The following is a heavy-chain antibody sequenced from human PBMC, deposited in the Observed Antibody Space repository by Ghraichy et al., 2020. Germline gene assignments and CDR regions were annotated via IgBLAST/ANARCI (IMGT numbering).Heavy chain of an antibody. D-gene: IGHD2-15*01. CDR3: ARVIWYCSGGSCYSWFDP. V-gene: IGHV3-13*01. CDR1: GFTFSSYD. CDR2: IGTAGDT. J-gene: IGHJ5*02. Sequence: GGSLRLSCAASGFTFSSYDMHWVRQATGKGLEWVSAIGTAGDTYYPGSVKGRFTISRENAKNSLYLQMNSLRAEDTAVYYCARVIWYCSGGSCYSWFDPWGQGTLVTVSS.